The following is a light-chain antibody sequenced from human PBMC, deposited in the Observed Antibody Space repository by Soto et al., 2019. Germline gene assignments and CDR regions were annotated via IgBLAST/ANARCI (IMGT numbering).Light chain of an antibody. CDR3: TQGTHWPRT. V-gene: IGKV2-30*01. J-gene: IGKJ1*01. Sequence: DVVLTQSPLSLPVNFGQPASISCRSSKSLVYSEGNTHLSWFHQRPGQSPRHLIYRFSSRDSGVPDRFSGSGAGTEFTLEISRVEAEDVGIYFCTQGTHWPRTFGQGTKVDVK. CDR1: KSLVYSEGNTH. CDR2: RFS.